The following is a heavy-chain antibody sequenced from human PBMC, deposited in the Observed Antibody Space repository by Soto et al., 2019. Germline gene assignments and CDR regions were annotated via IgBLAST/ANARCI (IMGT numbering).Heavy chain of an antibody. Sequence: XSVKVSCKASGYPFTGHYIHWVRQAPEQGPEWMGEIGPESGATRYAQKFQGRVTMTMDTSISTVYMELNNLRPDDTAVYYCGRGRSGQIVVFYWGQGTPVTVS. CDR2: IGPESGAT. D-gene: IGHD1-26*01. CDR3: GRGRSGQIVVFY. J-gene: IGHJ4*02. CDR1: GYPFTGHY. V-gene: IGHV1-2*02.